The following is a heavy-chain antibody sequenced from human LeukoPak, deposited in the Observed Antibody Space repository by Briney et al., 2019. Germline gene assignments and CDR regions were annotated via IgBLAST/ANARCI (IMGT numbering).Heavy chain of an antibody. J-gene: IGHJ4*02. V-gene: IGHV3-15*01. D-gene: IGHD3-10*01. CDR1: GFTFSNAW. CDR2: IKSKTDGGTT. CDR3: TTERLVNDY. Sequence: GGSLRLSCAASGFTFSNAWMSWVRQDPGKGLEWVGHIKSKTDGGTTDYAAPVKGRFTISRDDSKNTLYLQMNSLKTEDTAVYYCTTERLVNDYWGQGTLVTVSS.